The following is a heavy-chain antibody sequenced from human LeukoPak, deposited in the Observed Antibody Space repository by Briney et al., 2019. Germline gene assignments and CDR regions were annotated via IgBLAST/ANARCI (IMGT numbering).Heavy chain of an antibody. D-gene: IGHD4-17*01. V-gene: IGHV3-11*05. CDR2: MSGSGKYA. CDR3: ARGTTVITDTQYNWFDP. J-gene: IGHJ5*02. Sequence: SGGSLRLSCSASGFTFSSNAMHWIRQAPGKGLEWVSYMSGSGKYAKYADSVKGRFTISRDNGKNSVSLQMNSLRADDTAVYYCARGTTVITDTQYNWFDPWGQGTLVTVSS. CDR1: GFTFSSNA.